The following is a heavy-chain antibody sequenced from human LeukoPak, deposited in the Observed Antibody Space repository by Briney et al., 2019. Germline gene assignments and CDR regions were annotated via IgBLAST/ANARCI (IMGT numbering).Heavy chain of an antibody. CDR3: ARGHGAVAGTGGIDY. J-gene: IGHJ4*02. D-gene: IGHD6-19*01. V-gene: IGHV4-59*01. CDR2: IYYSGST. CDR1: GDSISSYY. Sequence: PSETLSLTCTVSGDSISSYYCSWIRQPPGKGLEWIGYIYYSGSTSYNPSLKSRVTISLDTSNNQFSLKLRSVTAADTAVYYCARGHGAVAGTGGIDYWGQGTLVTVSS.